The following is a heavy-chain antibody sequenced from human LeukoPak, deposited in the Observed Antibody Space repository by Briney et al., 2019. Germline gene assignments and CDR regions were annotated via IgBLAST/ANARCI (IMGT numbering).Heavy chain of an antibody. CDR2: MNLDTTNT. J-gene: IGHJ4*02. CDR1: GYTFSSYD. V-gene: IGHV1-8*01. Sequence: ASVKVSCKASGYTFSSYDINWVRQATGQGLEWLGGMNLDTTNTGYAQKFQGRVTMTSKTPMNTADLDLGGVTSEGTAGYYFARDTPESTSSDYWRQGTMVSVSS. D-gene: IGHD6-13*01. CDR3: ARDTPESTSSDY.